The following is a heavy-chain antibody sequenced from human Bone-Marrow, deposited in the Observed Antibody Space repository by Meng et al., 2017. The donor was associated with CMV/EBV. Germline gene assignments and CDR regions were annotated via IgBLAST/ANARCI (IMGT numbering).Heavy chain of an antibody. D-gene: IGHD5-24*01. CDR2: ISSSSSYI. Sequence: GGSLRLSCAASGFTFSSYSMNWVRQAPGKGLEWVSSISSSSSYIYYADSVKGRFTISRDNAKNSLYLQMNSLRAEDTAVYYCARRREDGYNSCFDYWGQGTLVTVSS. CDR1: GFTFSSYS. CDR3: ARRREDGYNSCFDY. V-gene: IGHV3-21*01. J-gene: IGHJ4*02.